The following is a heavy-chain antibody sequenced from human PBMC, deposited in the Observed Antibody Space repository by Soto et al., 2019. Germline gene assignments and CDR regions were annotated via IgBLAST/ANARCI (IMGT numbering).Heavy chain of an antibody. J-gene: IGHJ5*02. D-gene: IGHD5-12*01. V-gene: IGHV5-10-1*01. CDR3: ARGSYDQYNWFDP. CDR2: IDPSDSYT. Sequence: LKISCKGSGYSFTSYWISWVRQMPGKGLEWMGRIDPSDSYTNYSPSFQGHVTISADKSISTAYLQWSSLKASDTAMYYCARGSYDQYNWFDPWGQGTLVTVSS. CDR1: GYSFTSYW.